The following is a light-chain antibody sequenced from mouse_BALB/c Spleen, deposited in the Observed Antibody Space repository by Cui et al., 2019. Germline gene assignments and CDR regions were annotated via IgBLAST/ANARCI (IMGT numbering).Light chain of an antibody. Sequence: QFVLTQSPALMSASPGEKVTMTCSASSSVSYMYWYQQNPRSSPKPWIYLTSNLASGVPSRFSGSGSGTSYSLTISSMEAEDAATYYCQQWSSNPPTWTFGGGTKLEIK. CDR2: LTS. J-gene: IGKJ1*01. CDR3: QQWSSNPPTWT. V-gene: IGKV4-68*01. CDR1: SSVSY.